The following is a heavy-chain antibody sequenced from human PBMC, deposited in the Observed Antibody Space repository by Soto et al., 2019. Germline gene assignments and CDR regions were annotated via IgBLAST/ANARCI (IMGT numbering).Heavy chain of an antibody. J-gene: IGHJ4*02. V-gene: IGHV3-23*01. Sequence: GGSLRLSCAASGFTFSSYAMSWVRQSPGKGLEWVSAISGSGGSTYYADSVKGRFTISRDNSKNTLYLQMNSLRAEDTAVYYCAKGRFTMIVVVTNYYFDYWGQGTLVTVSS. CDR3: AKGRFTMIVVVTNYYFDY. CDR1: GFTFSSYA. CDR2: ISGSGGST. D-gene: IGHD3-22*01.